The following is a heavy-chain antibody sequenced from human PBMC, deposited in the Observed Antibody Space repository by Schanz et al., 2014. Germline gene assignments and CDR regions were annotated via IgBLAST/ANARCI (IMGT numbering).Heavy chain of an antibody. CDR2: ISGGGGGYR. Sequence: EVQLLESGGGLVQPGGSLRLSCAVSGFTFSSYAMSWVRQAPGKGLEWVSTISGGGGGYRPYADSVKGRFTISRDNSINTLSLQMNSLSADDTAVYFCARDGGRDGYNLAFDVWGQGTLVTVSS. CDR1: GFTFSSYA. CDR3: ARDGGRDGYNLAFDV. J-gene: IGHJ3*01. D-gene: IGHD5-12*01. V-gene: IGHV3-23*01.